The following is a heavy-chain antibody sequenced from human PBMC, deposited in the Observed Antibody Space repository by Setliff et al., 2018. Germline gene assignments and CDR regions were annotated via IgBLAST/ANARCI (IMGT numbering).Heavy chain of an antibody. CDR3: ARRGGWYFSFDY. CDR2: IIPIFGTA. V-gene: IGHV1-69*13. J-gene: IGHJ4*02. Sequence: SVKVSCKASGGTFSISSISWVRQAPGQGLEWMGNIIPIFGTANYPQNFQGRVTITADASSTTAYMELRSLRSGDTAVYYCARRGGWYFSFDYWGQGTLVTVSS. CDR1: GGTFSISS. D-gene: IGHD6-19*01.